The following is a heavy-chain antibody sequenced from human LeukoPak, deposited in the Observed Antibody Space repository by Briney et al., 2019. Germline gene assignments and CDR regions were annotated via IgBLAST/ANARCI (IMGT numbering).Heavy chain of an antibody. V-gene: IGHV3-30*18. J-gene: IGHJ4*02. CDR2: ISYDGSNK. CDR3: AKDLYYYDSSGYLGLFDY. CDR1: GFTFSSYG. Sequence: GGSLRLSCAASGFTFSSYGMHWVRQAPGKGLEWVAVISYDGSNKYYADSVKGRFTISRDNSKNTLYLQMNSLRAEDTAVYYCAKDLYYYDSSGYLGLFDYWGQGTLVTVSS. D-gene: IGHD3-22*01.